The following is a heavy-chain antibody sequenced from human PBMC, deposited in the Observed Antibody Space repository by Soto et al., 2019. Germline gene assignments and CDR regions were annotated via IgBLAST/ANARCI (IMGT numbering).Heavy chain of an antibody. Sequence: EVQVLESGGGLVQPGGSLRLSCAASGFTFSSYAMSWVRQAPGKGLEWVSAISGSGGSTNYADSVKGRFTISRDNFKNTLYLQMNSLRAEDTAVYYCAKGLGKAFDHWGQGTLVTVSS. CDR1: GFTFSSYA. CDR3: AKGLGKAFDH. CDR2: ISGSGGST. D-gene: IGHD3-16*01. V-gene: IGHV3-23*01. J-gene: IGHJ4*02.